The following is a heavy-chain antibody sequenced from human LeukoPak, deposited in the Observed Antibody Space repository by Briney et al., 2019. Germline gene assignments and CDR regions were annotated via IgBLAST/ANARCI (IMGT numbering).Heavy chain of an antibody. J-gene: IGHJ4*02. D-gene: IGHD3-22*01. CDR3: AKGGYFYDSSDAY. CDR1: GFTFSSYE. V-gene: IGHV3-48*03. CDR2: ISSSGSAI. Sequence: GGSPRLSCAASGFTFSSYEMNWVRQAPGKGLEWLSYISSSGSAIYYADSVKGRFTISRDNAKNSLYLQMNSLRAEDTAVYYCAKGGYFYDSSDAYWGQGTLVTVSS.